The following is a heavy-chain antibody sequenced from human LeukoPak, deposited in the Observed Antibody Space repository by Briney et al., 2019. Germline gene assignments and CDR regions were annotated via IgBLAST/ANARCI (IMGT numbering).Heavy chain of an antibody. Sequence: ASVKVSCKVSGYTFTGYYMHWVRQAPGQGLEWMGWINPNSGGTNYAQKFQGRVTMTRDTSISTAYMELSKLRSDDTAVYYCARDLNYDFWSGYYTHHGMDVWGQGTTVTVSS. J-gene: IGHJ6*02. CDR3: ARDLNYDFWSGYYTHHGMDV. CDR1: GYTFTGYY. V-gene: IGHV1-2*02. D-gene: IGHD3-3*01. CDR2: INPNSGGT.